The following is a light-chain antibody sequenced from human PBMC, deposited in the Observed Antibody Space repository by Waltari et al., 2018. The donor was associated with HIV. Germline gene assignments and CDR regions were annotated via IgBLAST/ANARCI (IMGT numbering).Light chain of an antibody. Sequence: SYELTQPPAVSVSPGQTATIPCSGDALPKPYGYWYQQKPGQAPVVVIYKDSDRPSGIPERFSGSSSGTTVTLTISGVQAEDEADYYCQSSDSSGNYWAFGGGTKLTVL. CDR2: KDS. V-gene: IGLV3-25*03. CDR3: QSSDSSGNYWA. CDR1: ALPKPY. J-gene: IGLJ3*02.